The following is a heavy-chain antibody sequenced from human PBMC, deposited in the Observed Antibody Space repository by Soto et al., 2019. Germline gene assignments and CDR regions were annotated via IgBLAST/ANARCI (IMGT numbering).Heavy chain of an antibody. Sequence: SSVKVSCKASGGTFSSYAISWVRQAPGQGLEWMGGIIPIFGTPNYAQKFQGRVTITADESTTTAYMELSSLRSDDTAVYYCVRDEAYYGMDVWGQGTTVTVSS. CDR3: VRDEAYYGMDV. V-gene: IGHV1-69*13. CDR1: GGTFSSYA. J-gene: IGHJ6*02. CDR2: IIPIFGTP.